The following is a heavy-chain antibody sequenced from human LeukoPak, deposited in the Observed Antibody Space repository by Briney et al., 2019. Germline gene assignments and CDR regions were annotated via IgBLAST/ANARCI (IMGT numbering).Heavy chain of an antibody. CDR3: ARGYRIAAAAPLY. D-gene: IGHD6-13*01. V-gene: IGHV4-34*01. CDR1: GGSFSGHY. CDR2: INHSGST. J-gene: IGHJ4*02. Sequence: SETLSLTCAVYGGSFSGHYWSWIRQPPGKGLEWIGEINHSGSTNYNPSLKSRVTISVDTSKNQFSLKLSSVTAADTAVYYCARGYRIAAAAPLYWGQGTLVTVSS.